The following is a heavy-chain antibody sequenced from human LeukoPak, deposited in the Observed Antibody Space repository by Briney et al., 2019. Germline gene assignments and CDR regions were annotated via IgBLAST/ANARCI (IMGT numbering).Heavy chain of an antibody. CDR2: ITGTDDII. CDR1: GFTFSSYE. J-gene: IGHJ4*02. V-gene: IGHV3-48*03. D-gene: IGHD3-22*01. CDR3: ARVTAYYSDSSGYMGLDY. Sequence: GGSLRLSCAASGFTFSSYEMNWVRQAPGKGLEWVSYITGTDDIIYYVDSVKGRFTISRDNAKNSLYLQMDSLRAEDTAVYYCARVTAYYSDSSGYMGLDYWGQGTLVTVSS.